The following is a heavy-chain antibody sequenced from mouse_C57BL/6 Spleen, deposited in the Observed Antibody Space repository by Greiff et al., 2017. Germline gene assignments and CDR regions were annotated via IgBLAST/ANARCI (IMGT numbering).Heavy chain of an antibody. CDR1: GYTFTSYW. J-gene: IGHJ1*03. V-gene: IGHV1-55*01. D-gene: IGHD2-2*01. Sequence: QVQLQQPGAELVKPGASVKMSCKASGYTFTSYWITWVKQRPGQGLEWIGDIYPGSGSTNYNEKFKSKATLTVDTSSSTAYMQLSSLTSEDSAVXYCAREGLWLRRGYFDVWGTGTTVTVSS. CDR3: AREGLWLRRGYFDV. CDR2: IYPGSGST.